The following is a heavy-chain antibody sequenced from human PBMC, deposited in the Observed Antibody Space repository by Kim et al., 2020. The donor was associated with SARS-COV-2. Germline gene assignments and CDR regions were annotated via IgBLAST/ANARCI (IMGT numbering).Heavy chain of an antibody. Sequence: GGSLRLSCAASGVTISTHSLHWVRQAPGKGREWVAQIAYEGSLITYPDSVKGRFIISRDNTKTTLYLQMNSRRPEDTSVYYCLAEIGSRCFDHWGQGTLVTVSS. D-gene: IGHD3-10*01. CDR1: GVTISTHS. J-gene: IGHJ4*02. V-gene: IGHV3-30*04. CDR3: LAEIGSRCFDH. CDR2: IAYEGSLI.